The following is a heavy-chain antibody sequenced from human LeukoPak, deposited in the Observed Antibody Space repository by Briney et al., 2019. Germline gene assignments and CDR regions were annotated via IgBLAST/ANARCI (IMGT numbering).Heavy chain of an antibody. CDR2: ISSSGSTI. Sequence: GGSLRLSCAASGFTFSDYYMSWIRQAPGKGLEWVSYISSSGSTIYYADSVKGRFTISRDNSKNTLYLQMNSLRAEDTAVYYCAKDVWFGESPIDYWGQGTLVTVSS. J-gene: IGHJ4*02. CDR1: GFTFSDYY. D-gene: IGHD3-10*01. CDR3: AKDVWFGESPIDY. V-gene: IGHV3-11*01.